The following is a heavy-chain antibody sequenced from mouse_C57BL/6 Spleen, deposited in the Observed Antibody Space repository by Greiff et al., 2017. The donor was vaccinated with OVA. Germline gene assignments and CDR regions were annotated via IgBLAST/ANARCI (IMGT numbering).Heavy chain of an antibody. D-gene: IGHD2-3*01. Sequence: QVQLKESGAELVRPGASVTLSCKASGYTFTDYEMHWVKQTPVHGLEWIGAIDPETGGTAYTQKFKGKAILTADKSSSTAYMALRSLTSEDSAVYYCTDDAWFAYWGQGTLVTVSA. V-gene: IGHV1-15*01. J-gene: IGHJ3*01. CDR1: GYTFTDYE. CDR3: TDDAWFAY. CDR2: IDPETGGT.